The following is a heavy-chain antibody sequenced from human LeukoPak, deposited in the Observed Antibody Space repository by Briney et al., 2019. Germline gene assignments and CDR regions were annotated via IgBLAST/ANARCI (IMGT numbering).Heavy chain of an antibody. V-gene: IGHV3-30*02. Sequence: GGSLRLSCKMYGSGITFSSYGMHWVRQAPGKGLEWVARIWYDGSNKYYADSVKGRFTISRDNSKNTLYLQMNSLRAEDTAVYYCAKPEGSGWYLYYFDYWGQGTLVTVSS. J-gene: IGHJ4*02. D-gene: IGHD6-19*01. CDR2: IWYDGSNK. CDR3: AKPEGSGWYLYYFDY. CDR1: GITFSSYG.